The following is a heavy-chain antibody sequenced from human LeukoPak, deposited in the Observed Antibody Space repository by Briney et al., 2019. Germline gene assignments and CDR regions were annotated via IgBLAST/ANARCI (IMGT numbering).Heavy chain of an antibody. D-gene: IGHD4-17*01. CDR3: AREALMTTVTTTAYYFDY. V-gene: IGHV3-11*01. CDR2: ISSSGSTI. J-gene: IGHJ4*02. CDR1: GFTFSDYY. Sequence: PGGSLRLSCAASGFTFSDYYMSWIRQAPGKGLEWASYISSSGSTIYYADSVKGRFTISRDNAKNSLYLQMNSLRAEDTAVYYCAREALMTTVTTTAYYFDYWGQGTLVTVS.